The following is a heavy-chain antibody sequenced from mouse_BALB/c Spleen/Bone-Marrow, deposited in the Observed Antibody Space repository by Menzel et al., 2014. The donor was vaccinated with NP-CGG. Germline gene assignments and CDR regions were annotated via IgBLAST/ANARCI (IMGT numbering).Heavy chain of an antibody. CDR2: IRNKANGYTT. CDR3: ARDSAYYGSWRYYAMDY. V-gene: IGHV7-3*02. CDR1: GFTFTDYY. J-gene: IGHJ4*01. D-gene: IGHD2-10*01. Sequence: EVKLMESGGGLVQPGGSLRLSCATSGFTFTDYYMSWVRQPPGKALEWLGFIRNKANGYTTEYSASVKGRFTISRDNSQSILYLQMNTLRAEDSAAYYCARDSAYYGSWRYYAMDYWGQGTSVTVSS.